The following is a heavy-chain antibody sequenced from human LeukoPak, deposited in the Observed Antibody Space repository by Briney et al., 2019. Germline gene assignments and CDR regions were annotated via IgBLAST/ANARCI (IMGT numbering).Heavy chain of an antibody. D-gene: IGHD3-10*01. Sequence: ASVKVSCKASGYTFTSYAMHRVRQAPGQRLEWMGWINAGNGNTKYSQKFQGRVTITRDTSASTAYMELSSLRSEDTAVYYCARGGAGSGRNYGMDVWGKGTTVTVSS. CDR2: INAGNGNT. CDR1: GYTFTSYA. J-gene: IGHJ6*04. CDR3: ARGGAGSGRNYGMDV. V-gene: IGHV1-3*01.